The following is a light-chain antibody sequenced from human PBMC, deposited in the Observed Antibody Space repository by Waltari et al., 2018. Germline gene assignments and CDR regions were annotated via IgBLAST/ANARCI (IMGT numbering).Light chain of an antibody. V-gene: IGKV3-15*01. CDR1: QSVRRN. J-gene: IGKJ4*01. Sequence: EIVMTQSPATLSVSPGERATLSCRASQSVRRNLAWYQQKPGQVPRLLIYGASTRATGIPARFSGTGSGTEFTLTISSLQSEDFAVYYCQQYDNWPPLTFGGGTKVEIK. CDR3: QQYDNWPPLT. CDR2: GAS.